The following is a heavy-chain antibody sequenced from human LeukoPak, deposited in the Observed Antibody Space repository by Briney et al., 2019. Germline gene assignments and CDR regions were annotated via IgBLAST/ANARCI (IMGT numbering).Heavy chain of an antibody. J-gene: IGHJ4*02. D-gene: IGHD3-22*01. CDR2: TISKTDGGTT. V-gene: IGHV3-15*01. Sequence: GGSLTRSGTASRFSSSSYGWLWDRQGQGQGREGVVLTISKTDGGTTDYAAPVKGRFTISRDDSKNTLYLQMNSLKTEDTAVYYCTTDYYDSSGYYWNYWGQGTLVTVSS. CDR3: TTDYYDSSGYYWNY. CDR1: RFSSSSYGW.